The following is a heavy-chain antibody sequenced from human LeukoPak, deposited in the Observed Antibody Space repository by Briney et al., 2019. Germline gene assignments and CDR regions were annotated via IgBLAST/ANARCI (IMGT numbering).Heavy chain of an antibody. Sequence: SETLSFTCTVSGGSISSYYWSWIRQPPGKGLEWIGYIYYSGSTNYNPSLKSRVTISVDTSKNQFSLKLSPVTAADTAVYYCARDRLAATHFDLWGRGTLVTVSS. CDR1: GGSISSYY. J-gene: IGHJ2*01. D-gene: IGHD2-15*01. CDR3: ARDRLAATHFDL. CDR2: IYYSGST. V-gene: IGHV4-59*01.